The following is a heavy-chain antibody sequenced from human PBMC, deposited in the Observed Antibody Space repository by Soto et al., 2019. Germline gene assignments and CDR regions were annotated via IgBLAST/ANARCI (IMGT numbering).Heavy chain of an antibody. CDR2: IFNSGST. J-gene: IGHJ5*02. Sequence: SETLSLTCTVSGASISSYSWGWIRQPSGKELEWIGRIFNSGSTNYNPSLKGRVTMSVDTSKNQFSLQLSSATATDTAVYFCARDQGVVVTADNWFDPCGQGTLVTVSS. CDR1: GASISSYS. D-gene: IGHD2-21*02. V-gene: IGHV4-4*07. CDR3: ARDQGVVVTADNWFDP.